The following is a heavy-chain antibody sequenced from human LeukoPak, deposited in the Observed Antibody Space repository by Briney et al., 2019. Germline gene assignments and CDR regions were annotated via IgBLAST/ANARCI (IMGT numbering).Heavy chain of an antibody. CDR3: GRLAHNAWYAIDF. D-gene: IGHD2-2*01. V-gene: IGHV3-7*01. CDR1: GFTFTNYP. Sequence: GGSLRLSCAASGFTFTNYPMHWVRQAPGKGLEWLANILPDGSQKYYVDSVKGRFTISRDNPKNSLYLQINNLRAEDTAVYYCGRLAHNAWYAIDFWGQGTLVTVSS. J-gene: IGHJ4*02. CDR2: ILPDGSQK.